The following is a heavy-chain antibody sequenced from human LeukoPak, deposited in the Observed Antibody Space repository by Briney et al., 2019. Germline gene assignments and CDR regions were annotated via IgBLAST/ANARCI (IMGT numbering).Heavy chain of an antibody. Sequence: SVKVSCKASGGTFSSYTISWVRQAPGQGLEWMGRIIPILGIANYAQKFQGRVTITADKSTSTAYMELSSLRSEDTAVYYCARGLVVVAAQFDYGGEGTLVTVSS. CDR3: ARGLVVVAAQFDY. J-gene: IGHJ4*02. CDR1: GGTFSSYT. D-gene: IGHD2-15*01. CDR2: IIPILGIA. V-gene: IGHV1-69*02.